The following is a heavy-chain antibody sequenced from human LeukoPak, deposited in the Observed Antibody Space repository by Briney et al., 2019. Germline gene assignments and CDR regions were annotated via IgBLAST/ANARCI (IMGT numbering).Heavy chain of an antibody. CDR2: IRYDGSNK. V-gene: IGHV3-30*02. CDR1: ECTFSRYG. D-gene: IGHD6-13*01. CDR3: ARDWGSSWTLLGY. Sequence: GSLRLPCAASECTFSRYGMHWVRQAPGKGLEWVAFIRYDGSNKYYADSVKGRFTISRDNSRNMLYMQMNSLRSEDTAVYYCARDWGSSWTLLGYWGQGTLVTVSS. J-gene: IGHJ4*02.